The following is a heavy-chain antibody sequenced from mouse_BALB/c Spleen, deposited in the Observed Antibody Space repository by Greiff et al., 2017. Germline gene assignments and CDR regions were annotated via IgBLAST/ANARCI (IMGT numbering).Heavy chain of an antibody. Sequence: VHLVESGPGLVAPSQSLSITCTVSGFSLTNSGVHWVRQSPGKGLEWLGVIWGDGSTNYNSAFKSRLSISKDNSKSQVFLKMNSLQTDDTARYYCAKPFITTALDYWGQGTTLTVSS. CDR3: AKPFITTALDY. V-gene: IGHV2-6-6*01. CDR1: GFSLTNSG. J-gene: IGHJ2*01. D-gene: IGHD1-2*01. CDR2: IWGDGST.